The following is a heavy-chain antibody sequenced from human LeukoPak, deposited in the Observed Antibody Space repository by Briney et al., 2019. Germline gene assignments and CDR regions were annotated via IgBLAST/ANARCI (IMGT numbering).Heavy chain of an antibody. J-gene: IGHJ5*02. CDR1: GYTFTDYY. CDR3: ARDQYYDSKGWFDP. CDR2: INPNSGGT. D-gene: IGHD3-22*01. Sequence: ASVQVSCKASGYTFTDYYMHWVRQAPGQGLEWMGWINPNSGGTNYAQKFQGRVAMTRDTSISTAYMELSRLRSDDTAVYYCARDQYYDSKGWFDPWGQGTLVTVSS. V-gene: IGHV1-2*02.